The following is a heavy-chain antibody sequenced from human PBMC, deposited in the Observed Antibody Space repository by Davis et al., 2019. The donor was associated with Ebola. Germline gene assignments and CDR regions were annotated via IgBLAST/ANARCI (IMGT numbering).Heavy chain of an antibody. CDR2: INYTGST. V-gene: IGHV4-61*03. CDR1: GSSVSSSDYY. D-gene: IGHD6-13*01. J-gene: IGHJ5*02. Sequence: PSETLSLTCTVSGSSVSSSDYYWSWIRQPPGTGLDWIGYINYTGSTYYNPSLQSRVTISVDTSKNHFSLKLSSVTAADTAVYYCARDHIAAPNWFDPWGQGTLVTVSS. CDR3: ARDHIAAPNWFDP.